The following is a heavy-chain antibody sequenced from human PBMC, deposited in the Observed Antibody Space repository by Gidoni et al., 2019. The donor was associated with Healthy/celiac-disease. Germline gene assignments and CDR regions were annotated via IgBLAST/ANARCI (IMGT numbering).Heavy chain of an antibody. J-gene: IGHJ2*01. D-gene: IGHD4-17*01. CDR2: IWYDGSNK. V-gene: IGHV3-33*01. Sequence: QVQLVESGGGVVQPGRSLRLSCAASGFTFSSYGMHWVRQAPGKGLEWVAVIWYDGSNKYYADSVKGRFTISRDNSKNTLYLQMNSLRAEDTAVYYCARELNDYGEFGFQLYFDLWGRGTLVTVSS. CDR3: ARELNDYGEFGFQLYFDL. CDR1: GFTFSSYG.